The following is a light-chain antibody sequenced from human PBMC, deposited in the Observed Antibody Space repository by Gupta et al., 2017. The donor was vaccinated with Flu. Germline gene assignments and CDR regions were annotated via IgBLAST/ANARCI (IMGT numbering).Light chain of an antibody. V-gene: IGKV1-17*01. Sequence: DIQMTQSPSSLSASVGDRVTITCRASQGIGNSLSWYQHKPGKPPKSLISSTSNLQSGVSSRFSGSGSGTDFTLAINSLQPEDSATYFCLQHNAYPPTFGQGTKVEI. CDR1: QGIGNS. CDR3: LQHNAYPPT. J-gene: IGKJ1*01. CDR2: STS.